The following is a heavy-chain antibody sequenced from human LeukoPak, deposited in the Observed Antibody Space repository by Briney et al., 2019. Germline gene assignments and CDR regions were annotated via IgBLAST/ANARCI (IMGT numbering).Heavy chain of an antibody. CDR2: ISWNSGSI. V-gene: IGHV3-9*03. J-gene: IGHJ2*01. CDR1: GFTFDDYA. D-gene: IGHD2-2*01. Sequence: GRSLRLSCAASGFTFDDYAMHWVRQAPGKGLEWVSGISWNSGSIGYADSVKGQFTISRDNAKTSLYLQMNSLRAEDMALYYCAKAAAPTDWYFDLWGRGTLVTVSS. CDR3: AKAAAPTDWYFDL.